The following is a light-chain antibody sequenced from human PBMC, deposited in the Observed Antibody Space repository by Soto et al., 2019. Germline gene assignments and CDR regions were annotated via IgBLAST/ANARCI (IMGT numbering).Light chain of an antibody. V-gene: IGLV3-21*02. CDR1: NIGSKS. CDR2: DDR. J-gene: IGLJ2*01. Sequence: SYELTQPPSVSVAPGQTATITCGGNNIGSKSGHWYQQRPGPAPVLVVYDDRDRPSGIPDRFSGSNSGNTATLTISRVEVGDEAEYHCQEWDSTLDQWIFGRGTKLTVL. CDR3: QEWDSTLDQWI.